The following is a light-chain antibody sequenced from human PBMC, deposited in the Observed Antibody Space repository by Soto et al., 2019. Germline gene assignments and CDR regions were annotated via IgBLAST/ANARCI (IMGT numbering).Light chain of an antibody. CDR1: QSISSY. CDR2: SAS. Sequence: DIQMTQSPSSLSPTVRDRVTITCRASQSISSYLNWYQQEPGKAPKLLIYSASNLQSGVPSRFSGSGSGADFTLTISSLQPEDFATYYCQQTFNTLSITFGQGTRLEI. CDR3: QQTFNTLSIT. V-gene: IGKV1-39*01. J-gene: IGKJ5*01.